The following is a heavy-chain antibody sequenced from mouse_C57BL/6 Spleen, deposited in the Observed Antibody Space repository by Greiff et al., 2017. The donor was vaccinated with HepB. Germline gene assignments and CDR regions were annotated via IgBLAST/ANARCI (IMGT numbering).Heavy chain of an antibody. D-gene: IGHD2-5*01. J-gene: IGHJ3*01. CDR2: IRNKANNHAT. CDR1: GFTFSDAW. CDR3: TYYRNYSWFAC. V-gene: IGHV6-6*01. Sequence: EVQGVESGGGLVQPGGSMKLSCAASGFTFSDAWMDWVRQSPEKGLEWVAEIRNKANNHATYYAESVKGRFAISRDDSKSSVYLTMNSLRAEDTGIYDRTYYRNYSWFACWGQGTLVTVAA.